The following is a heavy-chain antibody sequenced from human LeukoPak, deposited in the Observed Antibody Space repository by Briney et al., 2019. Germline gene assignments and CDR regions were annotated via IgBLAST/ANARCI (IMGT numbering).Heavy chain of an antibody. CDR2: IDASGQT. CDR1: GGSISTYY. Sequence: SETLSLTCTVSGGSISTYYWSWIRQPAGKGLEWIGRIDASGQTNYNPSVMSRITMSIDTSKNQFSLKLNSVTAADTAVYYCTRDVGSGGTGDHWGQGTLVTVSS. CDR3: TRDVGSGGTGDH. V-gene: IGHV4-4*07. D-gene: IGHD1/OR15-1a*01. J-gene: IGHJ5*02.